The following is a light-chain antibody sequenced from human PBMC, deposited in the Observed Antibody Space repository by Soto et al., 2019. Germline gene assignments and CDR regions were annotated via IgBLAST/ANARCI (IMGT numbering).Light chain of an antibody. V-gene: IGLV3-21*04. CDR2: YDS. CDR3: QLWDSSINHPGVV. CDR1: NIGGKS. Sequence: SYEVTQPPSVSVAPGKTARITCGGNNIGGKSVHWYQQQPGQAPVLVISYDSDRPSGIPERFSGSNSGNTATLTISRVEAGDEADYYCQLWDSSINHPGVVFGGGTKLTVL. J-gene: IGLJ2*01.